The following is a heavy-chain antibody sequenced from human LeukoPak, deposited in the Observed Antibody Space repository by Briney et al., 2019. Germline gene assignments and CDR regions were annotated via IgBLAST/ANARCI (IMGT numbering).Heavy chain of an antibody. D-gene: IGHD3-16*02. J-gene: IGHJ4*02. CDR1: GGSISSYY. Sequence: PSETLSLTCTVSGGSISSYYWSWIRQPPGKGLEWIGYIYYSGSTNYNPSLKSRVTISVDRSKNQFSLKLSSVTAADTAVYYCARGAIVKGRPFDYWGQGTLVTVSS. V-gene: IGHV4-59*12. CDR3: ARGAIVKGRPFDY. CDR2: IYYSGST.